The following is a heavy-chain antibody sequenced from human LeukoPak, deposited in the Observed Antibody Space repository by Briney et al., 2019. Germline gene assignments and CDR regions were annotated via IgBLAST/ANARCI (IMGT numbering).Heavy chain of an antibody. CDR3: ARDKRYYDILTGYYGPSDY. J-gene: IGHJ4*02. V-gene: IGHV3-20*04. CDR2: INWNGGST. CDR1: GFTFDDYG. D-gene: IGHD3-9*01. Sequence: RPGGSLRLSCAASGFTFDDYGMSWVRQAPGKGLEWVSGINWNGGSTGYADSVKGRFTISRDNAKNSLYLQMNSLRAEDTALYYCARDKRYYDILTGYYGPSDYWGQGTLVTVSS.